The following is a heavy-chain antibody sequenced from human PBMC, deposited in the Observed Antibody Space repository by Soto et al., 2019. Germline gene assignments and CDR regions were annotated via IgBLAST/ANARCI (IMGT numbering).Heavy chain of an antibody. CDR1: GDSVSSNSVG. J-gene: IGHJ4*02. CDR3: ARVGRYYFDY. D-gene: IGHD1-26*01. V-gene: IGHV6-1*01. Sequence: SQTLSLTCAISGDSVSSNSVGWNWIRQPPSRGLEWLGRTYYRSKWYNEYAVSVKSRVTINPDTSKNQFSLQLKFVTPEDTAVYYCARVGRYYFDYWGQGTLVTVSS. CDR2: TYYRSKWYN.